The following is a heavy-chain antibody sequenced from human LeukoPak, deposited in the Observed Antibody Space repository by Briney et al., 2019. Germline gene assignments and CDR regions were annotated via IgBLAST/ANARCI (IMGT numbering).Heavy chain of an antibody. CDR1: GYSINSGYY. Sequence: SETLSLTCAVSGYSINSGYYWVWIRQPPGKGLEWIGSIYHSGSTYYNPSLKSRVTISVDTSKNQFSLKLNSVTAADTAVYYCARHERGLAAAASWGQGTLVTVSS. CDR2: IYHSGST. D-gene: IGHD6-13*01. V-gene: IGHV4-38-2*01. CDR3: ARHERGLAAAAS. J-gene: IGHJ5*02.